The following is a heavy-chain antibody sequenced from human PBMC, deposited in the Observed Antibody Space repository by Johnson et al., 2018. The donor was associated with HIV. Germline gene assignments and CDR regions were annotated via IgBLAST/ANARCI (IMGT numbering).Heavy chain of an antibody. CDR1: GFTFSNYA. J-gene: IGHJ3*02. V-gene: IGHV3-23*04. CDR2: ISGDAGST. D-gene: IGHD3-22*01. Sequence: VQLVESGGGLVQPGGSLRLSCAASGFTFSNYAMSWVRRAPGKGLEWVSTISGDAGSTYYADSVRGRFTISRDNSKNTLYLQMNSLRAEDTAVYYCANGWFSGGYYSPYGADAFDIWGQGTMVTVSS. CDR3: ANGWFSGGYYSPYGADAFDI.